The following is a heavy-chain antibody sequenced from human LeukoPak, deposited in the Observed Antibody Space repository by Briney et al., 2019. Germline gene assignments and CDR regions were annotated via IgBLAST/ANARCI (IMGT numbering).Heavy chain of an antibody. CDR3: ARYYLQWLARSTNWFDP. J-gene: IGHJ5*02. V-gene: IGHV4-38-2*02. CDR2: IYHSGST. Sequence: SETLSLTCTVSGYSISSGYYWGWIRQPPGKGLEWIGSIYHSGSTYYNSSLKSRVTISVDTSKNQFSLKLSSVTAADTAVYYCARYYLQWLARSTNWFDPWGQGTLVTVSS. D-gene: IGHD6-19*01. CDR1: GYSISSGYY.